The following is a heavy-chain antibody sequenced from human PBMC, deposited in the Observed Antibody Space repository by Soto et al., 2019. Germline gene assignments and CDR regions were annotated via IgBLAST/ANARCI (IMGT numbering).Heavy chain of an antibody. CDR3: ARNFNYYDSSAYYSSYYYYGMDV. CDR1: GGTFNNYA. CDR2: IVPIFGTP. J-gene: IGHJ6*02. Sequence: ASVKVSCKASGGTFNNYAISWVRQAPGQGLEWMGGIVPIFGTPNYAQKFHGRVTITADESTSTTYMELSSLRSEDTAVYYCARNFNYYDSSAYYSSYYYYGMDVWGQGTTVTVSS. D-gene: IGHD3-22*01. V-gene: IGHV1-69*13.